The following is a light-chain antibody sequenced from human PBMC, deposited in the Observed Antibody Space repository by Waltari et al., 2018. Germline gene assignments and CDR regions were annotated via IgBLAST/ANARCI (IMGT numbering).Light chain of an antibody. CDR3: GTWDSSMSVGV. CDR2: EDD. CDR1: SPNIGKNY. V-gene: IGLV1-51*01. J-gene: IGLJ2*01. Sequence: TISCSGSSPNIGKNYVSWYQQFPVTAPKLLIYEDDKRPSGISGRCSGSKSGTSATLDIHGLQTGDEADYYCGTWDSSMSVGVLGGGTKVTVL.